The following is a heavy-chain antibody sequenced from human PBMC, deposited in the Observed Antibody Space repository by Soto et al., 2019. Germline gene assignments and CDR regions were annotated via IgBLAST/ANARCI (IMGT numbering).Heavy chain of an antibody. CDR2: IIPALGTA. CDR3: ATPDFGDYWYFDL. V-gene: IGHV1-69*08. Sequence: QDQLVQSGAEVKKAGSSVKVSCKASGGTFSSHTFSWVRQAPGQGLEWMGRIIPALGTATYAQKFQGRVTITADESATTVSMELNSLRSEDTAVYYCATPDFGDYWYFDLWGRGTLVTVSS. J-gene: IGHJ2*01. D-gene: IGHD4-17*01. CDR1: GGTFSSHT.